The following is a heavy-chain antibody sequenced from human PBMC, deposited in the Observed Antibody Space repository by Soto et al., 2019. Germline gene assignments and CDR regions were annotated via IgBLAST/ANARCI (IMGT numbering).Heavy chain of an antibody. CDR3: ASAPPFGLGLVIIPPEYYYGMDV. D-gene: IGHD3-9*01. V-gene: IGHV1-2*04. CDR1: GYTFTGYY. J-gene: IGHJ6*02. Sequence: QVQLVQSGAEVKKPGASVKVSCKASGYTFTGYYMHWVRQAPGQGLEWMGWINPNSGGTNYAQKFQGWVTMTRDTSISTAYMALSRLRSDDTAVYYCASAPPFGLGLVIIPPEYYYGMDVWGQGTTVTVSS. CDR2: INPNSGGT.